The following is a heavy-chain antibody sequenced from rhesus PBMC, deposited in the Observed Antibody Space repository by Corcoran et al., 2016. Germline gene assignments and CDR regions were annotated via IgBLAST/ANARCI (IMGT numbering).Heavy chain of an antibody. CDR1: GGSISSNY. Sequence: QVQLQQWGEGLVKPSETLSLTCAVYGGSISSNYWSWIRQPPGKGLEWIGRIRSGGSTNYNPSLKSRVTISIDTSKNQFSLKLSSVTAADTAVYCCARDVGSWSPYFDYWGQGVLVTVSS. V-gene: IGHV4-160*01. CDR2: IRSGGST. CDR3: ARDVGSWSPYFDY. D-gene: IGHD6-13*01. J-gene: IGHJ4*01.